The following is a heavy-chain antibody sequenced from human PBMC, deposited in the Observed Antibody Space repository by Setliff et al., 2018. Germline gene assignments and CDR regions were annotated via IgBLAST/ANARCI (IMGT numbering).Heavy chain of an antibody. V-gene: IGHV4-61*10. D-gene: IGHD6-13*01. Sequence: SETLSLTCTVSGGSLSADYYWSWIRQPAGKGLEWIGHVHPDGSTNYNPSLKSRVTISEDMSKNQFSLKVSSVTAADTAIYYCALSSSWFKDFQHWGQGTLVTVSS. CDR2: VHPDGST. J-gene: IGHJ1*01. CDR1: GGSLSADYY. CDR3: ALSSSWFKDFQH.